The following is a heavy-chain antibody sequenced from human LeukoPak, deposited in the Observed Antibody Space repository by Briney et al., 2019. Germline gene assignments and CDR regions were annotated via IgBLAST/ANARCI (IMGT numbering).Heavy chain of an antibody. V-gene: IGHV3-30-3*01. CDR3: VSFYETY. CDR1: GFTFSSYA. CDR2: ISYDGSNK. Sequence: GGSLRLSCAASGFTFSSYAMHWVRQAPGKGLEWVAVISYDGSNKYYADSVKGRFTISRDNAKNTVYLQMNNLRAEDTAVYYCVSFYETYWGRGTLVTVSS. D-gene: IGHD2-2*01. J-gene: IGHJ4*02.